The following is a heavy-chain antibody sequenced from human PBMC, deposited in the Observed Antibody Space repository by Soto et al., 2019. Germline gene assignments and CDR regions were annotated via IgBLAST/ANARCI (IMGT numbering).Heavy chain of an antibody. V-gene: IGHV1-69*02. Sequence: QVQLVQSGAEVKKPGSSVKVSCKASGGTFSSYTISWVRQAPGPGLEWMGRIIPILGIANDAQKFQGRVTITADKSTSTAYMELSSLRSEDTAVYYCARPGRTDVWGKGTTVTVSS. CDR2: IIPILGIA. J-gene: IGHJ6*04. D-gene: IGHD1-26*01. CDR1: GGTFSSYT. CDR3: ARPGRTDV.